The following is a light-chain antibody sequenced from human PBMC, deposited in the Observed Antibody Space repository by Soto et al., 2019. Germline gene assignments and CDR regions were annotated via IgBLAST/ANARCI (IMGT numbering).Light chain of an antibody. CDR3: HQRSNWPWT. Sequence: EIVLTQSPATLSLSPGERATLSCMASQSVSRYLAWYQHKVGQAPRLLIYDASSRATGIPARFSGSGSGTDFTLTISSLEPEDFAVYYCHQRSNWPWTFGQGNKVDIK. CDR2: DAS. V-gene: IGKV3-11*01. J-gene: IGKJ1*01. CDR1: QSVSRY.